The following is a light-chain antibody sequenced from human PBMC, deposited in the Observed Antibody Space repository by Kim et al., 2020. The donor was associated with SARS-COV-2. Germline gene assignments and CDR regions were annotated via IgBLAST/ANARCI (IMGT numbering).Light chain of an antibody. CDR2: GAS. CDR3: QQYDNSPGYT. J-gene: IGKJ2*01. Sequence: EVVLTQSPGTLSLSPGARATLSCRASQSVSSSYLGWYQQKPGQAPRLLIYGASSRATGIPDRFSGSGSGTDFTLTISRLEPEDFAVYYCQQYDNSPGYTFGQGTKLEI. CDR1: QSVSSSY. V-gene: IGKV3-20*01.